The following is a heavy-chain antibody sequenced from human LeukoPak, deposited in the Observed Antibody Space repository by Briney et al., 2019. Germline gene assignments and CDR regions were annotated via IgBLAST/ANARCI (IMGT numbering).Heavy chain of an antibody. V-gene: IGHV3-7*01. CDR1: GFTFSSYL. D-gene: IGHD1-26*01. Sequence: PGGSLRLSCAASGFTFSSYLMSWVRQAPGKGLEWVANIKQDGSEKSYVDSVKGRFTISRDNAKNSLYLQMSSLRAEDTAVYYCARFDPNSGSYKDFDYWGQGTLVTVSS. J-gene: IGHJ4*02. CDR3: ARFDPNSGSYKDFDY. CDR2: IKQDGSEK.